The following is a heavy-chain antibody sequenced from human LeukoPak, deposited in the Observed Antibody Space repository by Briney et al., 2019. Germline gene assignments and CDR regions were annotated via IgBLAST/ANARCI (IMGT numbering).Heavy chain of an antibody. CDR3: ASTDSSGSPYYYYGMDV. J-gene: IGHJ6*02. CDR2: IYHSGST. CDR1: GGSISSGGYS. V-gene: IGHV4-30-2*01. Sequence: SETLSLTCAVSGGSISSGGYSWSWIRQPPGKGLEWIGYIYHSGSTYYNPSLKSRVTISVDRSKNQFSLKLSSVTVADTAVYYCASTDSSGSPYYYYGMDVWGQGTTVTVSS. D-gene: IGHD3-22*01.